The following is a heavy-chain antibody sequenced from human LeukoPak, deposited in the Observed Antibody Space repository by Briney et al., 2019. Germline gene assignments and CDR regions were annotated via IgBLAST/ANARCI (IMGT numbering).Heavy chain of an antibody. CDR2: MNHSGST. Sequence: PSETLSLTCAVYGGSFSGYYWSWIRQPPGKGLEWIGEMNHSGSTNYNPSLKSRVTISVDTSKNQFSLKLTSVTAADTAVYYCARRLRFVGVWFDPWGQGTLVTVSS. J-gene: IGHJ5*02. V-gene: IGHV4-34*01. D-gene: IGHD3-10*01. CDR1: GGSFSGYY. CDR3: ARRLRFVGVWFDP.